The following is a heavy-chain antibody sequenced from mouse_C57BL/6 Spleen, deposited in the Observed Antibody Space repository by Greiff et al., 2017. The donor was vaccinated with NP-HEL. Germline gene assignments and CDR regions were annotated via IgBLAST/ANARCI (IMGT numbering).Heavy chain of an antibody. Sequence: QVQLQQSGAELVKPGASVKISCKASGYAFSSYWMNWVKQRPGKGLEWIGQIYPGDGDTNYNGKFKGKATLTADKSSSTAYMQLSSLTSEDSAVYFCARGYYSKQGYYFDYWGQGTTLTVSS. CDR1: GYAFSSYW. J-gene: IGHJ2*01. CDR2: IYPGDGDT. V-gene: IGHV1-80*01. D-gene: IGHD2-5*01. CDR3: ARGYYSKQGYYFDY.